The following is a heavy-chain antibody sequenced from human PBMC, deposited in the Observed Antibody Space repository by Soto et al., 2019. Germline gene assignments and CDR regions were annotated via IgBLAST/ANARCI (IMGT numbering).Heavy chain of an antibody. CDR1: GDTFSSYS. D-gene: IGHD2-8*01. Sequence: QIQMVQSGAEGKKPGASVKISCKTSGDTFSSYSINWVRQAPGQGLEWMAWISTTSGNTHYAVRGQGTVTVTLDKSARTAFMEMWGLTSDDTAVYFCARDNGYYDFWGQGTLVTVSS. V-gene: IGHV1-18*01. CDR2: ISTTSGNT. CDR3: ARDNGYYDF. J-gene: IGHJ4*02.